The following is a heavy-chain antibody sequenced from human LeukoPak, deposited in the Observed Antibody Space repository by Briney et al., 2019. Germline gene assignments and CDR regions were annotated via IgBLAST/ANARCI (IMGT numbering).Heavy chain of an antibody. CDR3: ATSPIRGYYFDY. J-gene: IGHJ4*02. CDR1: GGSFSGYY. D-gene: IGHD4-23*01. CDR2: MYYSGST. V-gene: IGHV4-59*01. Sequence: PSETLSLTCAVYGGSFSGYYWSWIRQPPGKELEYIGYMYYSGSTNQNPSLKSRVTMSVDTSMNQFSLKLSSVTAADTAVYYCATSPIRGYYFDYWGQGTLVTVSS.